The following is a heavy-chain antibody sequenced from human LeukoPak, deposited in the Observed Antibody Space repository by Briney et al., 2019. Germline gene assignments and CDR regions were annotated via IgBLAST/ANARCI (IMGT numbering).Heavy chain of an antibody. CDR1: GGSISSYY. J-gene: IGHJ6*02. V-gene: IGHV4-59*01. CDR2: IYYSGST. D-gene: IGHD1-26*01. Sequence: SETLSLTCTVPGGSISSYYWSWIRQPPGKGLEWIGYIYYSGSTNYNPSLKSRVTISVDTSKNQFSLKLSSVTAADTAVYYCARDRSSYYGMDVWGQGTTVTVSS. CDR3: ARDRSSYYGMDV.